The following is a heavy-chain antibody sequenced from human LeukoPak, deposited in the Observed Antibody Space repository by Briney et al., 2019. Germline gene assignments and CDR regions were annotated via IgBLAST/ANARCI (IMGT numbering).Heavy chain of an antibody. V-gene: IGHV4-59*01. CDR3: ARDPTAIWFGESKPMYYFDY. D-gene: IGHD3-10*01. J-gene: IGHJ4*02. CDR1: GGSLSSYY. CDR2: IYYSGST. Sequence: SETLSLTCTVSGGSLSSYYWSWIRQPPGKGLEWIGYIYYSGSTNYNPSLKSRVTISVDTSKNQFSLKLSSVTAADTAVYYCARDPTAIWFGESKPMYYFDYWGQGTLVTVSS.